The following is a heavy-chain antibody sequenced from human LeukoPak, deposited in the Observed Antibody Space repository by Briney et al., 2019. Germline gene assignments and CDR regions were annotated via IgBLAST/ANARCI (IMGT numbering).Heavy chain of an antibody. Sequence: ASVKVSCKASGYTFTGYYMHWVRQAPGQGLEWMGWINPNSGGTNYAQKLQGRVTMTRDTSISTAYMELSRLRSDDTAVYYCARDPYCSSTSCYGHNYYYYYMDVWGKGTTVTVSS. J-gene: IGHJ6*03. CDR2: INPNSGGT. V-gene: IGHV1-2*02. D-gene: IGHD2-2*01. CDR1: GYTFTGYY. CDR3: ARDPYCSSTSCYGHNYYYYYMDV.